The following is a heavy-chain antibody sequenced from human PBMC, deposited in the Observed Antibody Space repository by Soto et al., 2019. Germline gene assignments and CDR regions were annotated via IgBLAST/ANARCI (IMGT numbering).Heavy chain of an antibody. CDR3: ARVDILTVYGCMYV. J-gene: IGHJ6*02. D-gene: IGHD3-9*01. CDR2: IYYSGST. V-gene: IGHV4-30-4*01. Sequence: SETLSLTCTVSGDSIRSGNHYWSWIRQPPGKGLEWIGYIYYSGSTYYSPSLKSRVTISVDTSKSQFSLKLNPVTAADTAVYYCARVDILTVYGCMYVWGQGTTVTVSS. CDR1: GDSIRSGNHY.